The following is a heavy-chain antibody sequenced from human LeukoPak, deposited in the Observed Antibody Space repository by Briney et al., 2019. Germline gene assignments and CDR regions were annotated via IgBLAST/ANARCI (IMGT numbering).Heavy chain of an antibody. V-gene: IGHV1-18*01. CDR1: GYTFTTYG. CDR3: ARDRQHYYDRSGFFYAY. J-gene: IGHJ4*02. D-gene: IGHD3-22*01. Sequence: ASVKVSCKTSGYTFTTYGISWVRQAPGQGLEWMGWISAYNGKTNYAQKFQGRVTMTTDTSTNTAFMELRSLRSDDTAVYYCARDRQHYYDRSGFFYAYWGQGTLITVST. CDR2: ISAYNGKT.